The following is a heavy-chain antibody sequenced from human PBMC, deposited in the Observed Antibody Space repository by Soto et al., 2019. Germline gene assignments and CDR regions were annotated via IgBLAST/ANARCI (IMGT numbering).Heavy chain of an antibody. V-gene: IGHV3-21*01. J-gene: IGHJ6*03. Sequence: EVQLVESGGGLVKPGGALRLSCAASGFTFSSYSMTWVRQAPGKGLEWVSSISSISSYIYYADSVQGRFTISRDNAKKSLYLQLNSMRAEDTVLYYCAREAVCLRKYDSYYYMDVWGKGTTVTVSS. CDR2: ISSISSYI. D-gene: IGHD2-2*01. CDR1: GFTFSSYS. CDR3: AREAVCLRKYDSYYYMDV.